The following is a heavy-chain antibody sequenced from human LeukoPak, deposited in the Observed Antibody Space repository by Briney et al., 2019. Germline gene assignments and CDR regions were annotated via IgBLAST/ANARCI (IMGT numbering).Heavy chain of an antibody. Sequence: SVKVSCKASGGTFSSYAISWVRQAPGQGLEWMGGIIPIFGTANYAQKFQGRVTITADKSTSTAYMELSSLRSEDTAVYYCARDTWADHYRVLYNWFDPWGQGTLVTVSS. CDR1: GGTFSSYA. CDR2: IIPIFGTA. CDR3: ARDTWADHYRVLYNWFDP. D-gene: IGHD5/OR15-5a*01. V-gene: IGHV1-69*06. J-gene: IGHJ5*02.